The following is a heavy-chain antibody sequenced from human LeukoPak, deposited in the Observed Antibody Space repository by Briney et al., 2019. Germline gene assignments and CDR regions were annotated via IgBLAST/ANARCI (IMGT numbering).Heavy chain of an antibody. J-gene: IGHJ3*02. Sequence: GASVKVSCKASGYTFTSYYMHWVRQAPGQGLEWMGWINPNSGGTNYAQKFQGRVTMTRDTSISTAHMELSRLRSDDTAVYYCARSDSSGYYYAFDIWGQGTMVTVSS. CDR1: GYTFTSYY. CDR2: INPNSGGT. V-gene: IGHV1-2*02. D-gene: IGHD3-22*01. CDR3: ARSDSSGYYYAFDI.